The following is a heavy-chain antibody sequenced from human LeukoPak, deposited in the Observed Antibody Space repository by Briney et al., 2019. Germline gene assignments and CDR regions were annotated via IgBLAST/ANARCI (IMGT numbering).Heavy chain of an antibody. V-gene: IGHV3-7*01. CDR3: ARDGSGYSDPVDS. CDR1: GFTFSSYW. D-gene: IGHD3-22*01. Sequence: GGSLRLSCAASGFTFSSYWMSWVRPAPGKGLEWVANIKQDGSEKYYVDSVKGRFTISRDNAKNSLYLQMNSLRAEDTAVYYCARDGSGYSDPVDSWGQGTLVTVSS. CDR2: IKQDGSEK. J-gene: IGHJ4*02.